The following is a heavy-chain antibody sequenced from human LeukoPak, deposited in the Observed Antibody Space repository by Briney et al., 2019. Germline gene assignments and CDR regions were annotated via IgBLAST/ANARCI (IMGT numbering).Heavy chain of an antibody. Sequence: ASVKVSCKASGYTFTGYYMHWVRQAPGQGLEWMGWINPNSGGTNYAQKFQGRVTMTRDTSISTAYMELRSLRSDDTAVYYCARGGLVLDDFWSGYYVPFDYWGQGTLVTVSS. V-gene: IGHV1-2*02. CDR3: ARGGLVLDDFWSGYYVPFDY. CDR1: GYTFTGYY. CDR2: INPNSGGT. J-gene: IGHJ4*02. D-gene: IGHD3-3*01.